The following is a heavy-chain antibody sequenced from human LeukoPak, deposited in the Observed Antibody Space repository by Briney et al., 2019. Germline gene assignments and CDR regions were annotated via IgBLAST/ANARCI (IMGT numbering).Heavy chain of an antibody. D-gene: IGHD5-18*01. J-gene: IGHJ4*02. V-gene: IGHV3-15*01. CDR3: TRVDVDTAMVFDY. Sequence: GGSLRLSCAASGFTFSNAWMSWVRQAPGKGLEWVGRIKSKTDGGTTDYAAPVKGRFTISRDDSKNTLYLQMNSLKTEDTAVSYSTRVDVDTAMVFDYWGQGTLVTVSS. CDR2: IKSKTDGGTT. CDR1: GFTFSNAW.